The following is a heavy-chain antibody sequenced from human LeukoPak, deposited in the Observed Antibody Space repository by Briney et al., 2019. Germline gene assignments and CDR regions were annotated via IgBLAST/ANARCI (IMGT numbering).Heavy chain of an antibody. CDR3: AKRAVVIRVILVGFHKEAYYFDS. CDR1: GITLSNYG. V-gene: IGHV3-23*01. Sequence: GGSLRLSCAVSGITLSNYGMSWVRQAPGKGLEWVAGISGSGGSTNFADSVKGRFTISRDNPRNTLYLQMNSLRGEDTAVYFCAKRAVVIRVILVGFHKEAYYFDSWGQGALVTVSS. CDR2: ISGSGGST. D-gene: IGHD3-22*01. J-gene: IGHJ4*02.